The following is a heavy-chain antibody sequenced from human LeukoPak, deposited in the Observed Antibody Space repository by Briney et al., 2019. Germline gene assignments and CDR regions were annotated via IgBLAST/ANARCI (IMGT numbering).Heavy chain of an antibody. J-gene: IGHJ5*02. D-gene: IGHD2-21*02. Sequence: PSETLSLTCAVSGGSISSGGYSWSWIRQPPGKGLEWIGYIYHSGSTYYNPSLKSRVTISVDTSKNQFSLKLSSVTAADTAVYYCARVENCGGDCYTNWFDPWGQGTLVTVSS. V-gene: IGHV4-30-2*05. CDR3: ARVENCGGDCYTNWFDP. CDR2: IYHSGST. CDR1: GGSISSGGYS.